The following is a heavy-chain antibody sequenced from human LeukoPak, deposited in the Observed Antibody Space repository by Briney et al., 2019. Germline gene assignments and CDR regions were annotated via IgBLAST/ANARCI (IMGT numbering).Heavy chain of an antibody. CDR3: ARELVGTTPWFDP. D-gene: IGHD1-1*01. Sequence: SETLSLTCTVSGGSISSGDYYCSWIRQPPGKGLEWIGYIYYSGSTYYNPSLKSRVTISVDTSKNQFSLKLSSVTAADTAVYYCARELVGTTPWFDPWGQGTLVTVSS. CDR1: GGSISSGDYY. V-gene: IGHV4-30-4*01. CDR2: IYYSGST. J-gene: IGHJ5*02.